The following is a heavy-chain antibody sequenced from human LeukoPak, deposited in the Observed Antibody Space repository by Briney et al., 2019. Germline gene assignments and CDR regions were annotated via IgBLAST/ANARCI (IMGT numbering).Heavy chain of an antibody. CDR2: INPNSGGT. Sequence: ASVKVSCKASGYTFTGYYMHWVRQAPGQGLEWMGRINPNSGGTNYAQKFQGRVTMTRDTSISTAYMEPSRLRSDDTAVYYCARERPAVVVVAALDYWGQGTLVTVSS. J-gene: IGHJ4*02. V-gene: IGHV1-2*06. D-gene: IGHD2-15*01. CDR1: GYTFTGYY. CDR3: ARERPAVVVVAALDY.